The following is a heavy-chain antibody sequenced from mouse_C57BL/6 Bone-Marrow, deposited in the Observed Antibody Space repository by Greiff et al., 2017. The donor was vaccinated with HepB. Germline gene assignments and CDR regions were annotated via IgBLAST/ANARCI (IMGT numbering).Heavy chain of an antibody. D-gene: IGHD6-1*01. CDR2: IHPNSGST. Sequence: QVQLKQPGAELVKPGASVKLSCKASGYTFTSYWMHWVKQRPGQGLEWIGMIHPNSGSTNYNEKFKSKATLTVDKSSSTAYMQLSSLTSEDSAVYYCALGHEGWFAYWGQGTLVTVSA. V-gene: IGHV1-64*01. J-gene: IGHJ3*01. CDR3: ALGHEGWFAY. CDR1: GYTFTSYW.